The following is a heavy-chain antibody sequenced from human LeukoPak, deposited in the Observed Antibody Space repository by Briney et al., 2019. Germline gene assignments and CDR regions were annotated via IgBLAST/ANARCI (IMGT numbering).Heavy chain of an antibody. V-gene: IGHV3-30*18. CDR3: AKGDITGTPEYYFDC. D-gene: IGHD1-20*01. J-gene: IGHJ4*02. Sequence: GGSLRLSCAASGFTFSSYGMHWVRQAPGKGLEWVAVISYDGSNKYYADSVKGRFTISRDNSKNTLYLQMNSLRAEDTAVYYCAKGDITGTPEYYFDCWGQGTLVTVSS. CDR1: GFTFSSYG. CDR2: ISYDGSNK.